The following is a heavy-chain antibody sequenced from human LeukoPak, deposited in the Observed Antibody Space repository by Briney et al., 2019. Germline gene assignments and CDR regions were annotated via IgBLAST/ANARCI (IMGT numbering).Heavy chain of an antibody. V-gene: IGHV4-59*01. Sequence: PSETLSLTCTVSGGSISSYYWSWIRQPPGKGLEWIGYIYYSGSTNYNPSLKSRVTISVDTSKNQFSLKLSSVTAADTAVYYCARDLGSGNLDYWGQGTLVTVSS. CDR1: GGSISSYY. CDR2: IYYSGST. CDR3: ARDLGSGNLDY. D-gene: IGHD4-23*01. J-gene: IGHJ4*02.